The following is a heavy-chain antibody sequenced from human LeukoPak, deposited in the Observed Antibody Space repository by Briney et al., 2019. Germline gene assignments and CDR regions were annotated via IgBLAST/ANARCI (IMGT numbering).Heavy chain of an antibody. D-gene: IGHD3-22*01. V-gene: IGHV3-53*01. CDR2: IYSGGST. CDR3: ARGYPDYYDSSGYYLYLIQDY. J-gene: IGHJ4*02. CDR1: GFTVSSNY. Sequence: GGSLRLSCAASGFTVSSNYMSWVRQAPGKGLEWVSVIYSGGSTYYADSVKGRFTISRDNSKNTLYLQMNSLRAEDTAVYYCARGYPDYYDSSGYYLYLIQDYWGQGTLVTVSS.